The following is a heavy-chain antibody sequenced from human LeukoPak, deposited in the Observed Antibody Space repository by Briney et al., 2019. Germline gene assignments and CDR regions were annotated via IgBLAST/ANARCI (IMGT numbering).Heavy chain of an antibody. J-gene: IGHJ4*02. CDR2: IYYSGST. Sequence: SETLSLTCTVSGGSISSGDYYWNWIRQPPGKGLEWIGYIYYSGSTYYNPSLKSRVTISVDTSKNQFSLKLSSVTAADTAVYYCARALRSDSIPKYYFDYWGQGTLVTVSS. D-gene: IGHD3-22*01. V-gene: IGHV4-30-4*01. CDR3: ARALRSDSIPKYYFDY. CDR1: GGSISSGDYY.